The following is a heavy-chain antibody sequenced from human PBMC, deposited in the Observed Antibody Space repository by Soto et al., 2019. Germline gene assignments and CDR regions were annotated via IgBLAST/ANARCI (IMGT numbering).Heavy chain of an antibody. CDR2: ISYSGST. CDR3: ARLGIGIGALHYTDV. CDR1: GGSISSYF. V-gene: IGHV4-59*08. Sequence: SETLSLTCTVSGGSISSYFWSWVRQPPGKGLEWIGYISYSGSTNYNPSLKSRVTISRDTSKNQFSLNLSSVTAADTAVYYCARLGIGIGALHYTDVLGKGTTVTGSS. J-gene: IGHJ6*03. D-gene: IGHD3-16*02.